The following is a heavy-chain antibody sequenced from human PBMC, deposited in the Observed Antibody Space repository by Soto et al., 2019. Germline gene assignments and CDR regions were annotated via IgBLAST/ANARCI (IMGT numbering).Heavy chain of an antibody. CDR3: ATDPRTPSGGMDV. CDR2: IYYSAST. V-gene: IGHV4-30-4*01. CDR1: GGFINSGDYH. Sequence: SETLSLTCTVSGGFINSGDYHWTWIRQFPGKGLEWIGGIYYSASTYYNPALVSRITISLDTSKNQFSLKLPSVTAADTAVYYCATDPRTPSGGMDVWGQGTTVTVSS. J-gene: IGHJ6*02.